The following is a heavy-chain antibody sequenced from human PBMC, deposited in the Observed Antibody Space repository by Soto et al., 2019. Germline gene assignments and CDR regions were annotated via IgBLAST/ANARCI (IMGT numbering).Heavy chain of an antibody. Sequence: ASVKVSCKASGYTFTSYYMYWVRQAPGQGLEWMGIINPSGGSTSYAQKFQGRVAMTRDTSTSTVYMELSSLRSEDTAVYYCARPYSSSSPYYYYYGMDVWGQGTTVTVSS. CDR3: ARPYSSSSPYYYYYGMDV. CDR2: INPSGGST. D-gene: IGHD6-6*01. CDR1: GYTFTSYY. J-gene: IGHJ6*02. V-gene: IGHV1-46*01.